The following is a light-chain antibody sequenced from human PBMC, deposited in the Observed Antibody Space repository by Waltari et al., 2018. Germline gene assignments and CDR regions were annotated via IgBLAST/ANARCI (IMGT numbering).Light chain of an antibody. CDR1: RSDVGGYNY. V-gene: IGLV2-14*01. J-gene: IGLJ2*01. CDR3: SSYTSSSTVV. Sequence: QSALTQPASVSGSPGQSITISCTGTRSDVGGYNYVSWYQQHPGKAPKLMIYEVSNRPSGVSIRFSGSKSGNTASLTISGLQADDEADYYCSSYTSSSTVVFGGGTKLTVL. CDR2: EVS.